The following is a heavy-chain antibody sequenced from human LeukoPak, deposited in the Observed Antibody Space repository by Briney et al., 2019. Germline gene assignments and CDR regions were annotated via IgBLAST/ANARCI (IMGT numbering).Heavy chain of an antibody. V-gene: IGHV4-4*09. CDR1: GGSISSDY. Sequence: SETLSLTCTVSGGSISSDYWSWVRQPPGKGLEWIGYIYTSGSNHYNPSLKSRVTISGDTSKNQFSLKLSSVTAADTAVYYCARQKAGNCFDPWGQGTPVTVSS. CDR2: IYTSGSN. CDR3: ARQKAGNCFDP. J-gene: IGHJ5*02. D-gene: IGHD6-19*01.